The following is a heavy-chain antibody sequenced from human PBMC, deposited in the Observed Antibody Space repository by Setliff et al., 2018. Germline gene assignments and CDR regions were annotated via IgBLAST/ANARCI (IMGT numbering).Heavy chain of an antibody. Sequence: ASVKVSCKASGYTFTGYYMHWVRQAPGQGLEWMGWINPNSGGTNYAQKFQGWVTMTRDTSISTAYMELSRLRSDDTAVYYCARSAGYSSSWYNYYYGMDVWGQGTTVTV. CDR3: ARSAGYSSSWYNYYYGMDV. D-gene: IGHD6-13*01. J-gene: IGHJ6*02. CDR2: INPNSGGT. CDR1: GYTFTGYY. V-gene: IGHV1-2*04.